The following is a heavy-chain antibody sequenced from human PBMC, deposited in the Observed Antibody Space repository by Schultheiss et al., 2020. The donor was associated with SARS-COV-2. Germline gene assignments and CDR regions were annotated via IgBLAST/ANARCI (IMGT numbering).Heavy chain of an antibody. CDR1: GFTFSSYA. V-gene: IGHV3-30*01. CDR3: AQQSIAARLNYYYYGMDV. Sequence: GGSLRLSCAASGFTFSSYAMHWVRQAPGKGLEWVAVISYDGSNKYYADSVKGRFTISRDNSKNTLYLQMNSLRAEDTAVYYCAQQSIAARLNYYYYGMDVWGQGTTVTVSS. CDR2: ISYDGSNK. D-gene: IGHD6-6*01. J-gene: IGHJ6*02.